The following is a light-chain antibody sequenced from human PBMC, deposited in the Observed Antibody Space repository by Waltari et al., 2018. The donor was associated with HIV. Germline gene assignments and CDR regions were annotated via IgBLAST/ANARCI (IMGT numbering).Light chain of an antibody. Sequence: QSALTQPPSASGSPGQSVTISCTGTSSDVGDYNYVSWYQQHPGKAPKLMIYEVSKRPSGVPDRFFGSKSGNTASLTVSGLQAEDEADYYCSSYAGSNKLVFGGGTKLTVL. J-gene: IGLJ2*01. CDR2: EVS. V-gene: IGLV2-8*01. CDR1: SSDVGDYNY. CDR3: SSYAGSNKLV.